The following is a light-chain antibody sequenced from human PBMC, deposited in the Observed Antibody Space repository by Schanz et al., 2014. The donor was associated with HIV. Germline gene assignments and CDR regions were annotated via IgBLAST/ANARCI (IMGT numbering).Light chain of an antibody. CDR1: RSISTY. Sequence: DIQMTQSPSSLSASVGDRVTLTCRTSRSISTYLNWYQQKPGKAPKFLIYAASSLQSGVPSRFSGSGSGTEFTLTISSLQPEDFATYYCQQLDTYPLTFGLGTKVAIK. CDR3: QQLDTYPLT. J-gene: IGKJ1*01. V-gene: IGKV1-17*01. CDR2: AAS.